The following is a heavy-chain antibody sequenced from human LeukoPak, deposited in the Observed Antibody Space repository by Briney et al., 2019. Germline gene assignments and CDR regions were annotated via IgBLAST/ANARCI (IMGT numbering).Heavy chain of an antibody. V-gene: IGHV3-74*01. CDR2: INTDGSRT. D-gene: IGHD1-26*01. Sequence: GGSPRLSCAASGFTFSAYWMHWVRHAPGKGLGWVSRINTDGSRTTYADSVQGRFTISRDTAKNTLFLQMNSLRAEDTAVYYCAREAQVGGALQSWGQGTLVTVSS. CDR1: GFTFSAYW. J-gene: IGHJ5*02. CDR3: AREAQVGGALQS.